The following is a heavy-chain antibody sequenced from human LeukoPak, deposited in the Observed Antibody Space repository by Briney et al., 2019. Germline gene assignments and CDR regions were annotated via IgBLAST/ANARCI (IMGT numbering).Heavy chain of an antibody. CDR1: GFTSSGYG. CDR2: IHYDGSDR. D-gene: IGHD4-23*01. CDR3: AKDLGNSFDY. Sequence: GGSLRLSCAASGFTSSGYGMHWVRQAPGKGLEWVAFIHYDGSDRYYADSVKGRFTISRDNSKNTLYLQMNSLRAEDTAVYYCAKDLGNSFDYWGQGTLVTVSS. J-gene: IGHJ4*02. V-gene: IGHV3-30*02.